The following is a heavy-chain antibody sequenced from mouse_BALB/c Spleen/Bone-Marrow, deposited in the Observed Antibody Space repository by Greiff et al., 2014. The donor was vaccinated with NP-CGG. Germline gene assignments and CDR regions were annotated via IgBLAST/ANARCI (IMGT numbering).Heavy chain of an antibody. CDR3: APYYYGSSLFAY. J-gene: IGHJ3*01. CDR1: GFNIKDTY. Sequence: DVQLQESGAELVKPGASVKLSCTASGFNIKDTYMHWVKQRPEQGLEWIGRIDPANGNTKYDPKFQGKATITADTSSNTAYLQLSSLTSEDTAVYYCAPYYYGSSLFAYGGQGTLVTVSA. CDR2: IDPANGNT. V-gene: IGHV14-3*02. D-gene: IGHD1-1*01.